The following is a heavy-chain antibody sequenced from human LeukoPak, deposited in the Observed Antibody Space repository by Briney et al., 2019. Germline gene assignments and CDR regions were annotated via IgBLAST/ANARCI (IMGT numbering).Heavy chain of an antibody. V-gene: IGHV3-33*01. J-gene: IGHJ4*02. CDR3: AIEVTTRIFDY. Sequence: GRSLRLSCAASGFTFRSYGMHWVRQAPGKGLEWVAVVWYDGSNKYYADSVKGRFTISRDNSNNTLYLQMNSLRAEDTAVYYCAIEVTTRIFDYWGQGTLVTVSS. CDR2: VWYDGSNK. CDR1: GFTFRSYG. D-gene: IGHD5-12*01.